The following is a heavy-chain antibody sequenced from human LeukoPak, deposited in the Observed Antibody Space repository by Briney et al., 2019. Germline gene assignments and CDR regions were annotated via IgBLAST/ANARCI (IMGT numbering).Heavy chain of an antibody. J-gene: IGHJ4*02. Sequence: GGSLRLSCAASGFTFSSYTMNWVRQAPGKGLEWVSSISSSSTYIYYADSLKGRFTISRDTAKNSLYLQMNSLTAEDTAVYYCAKVAKVVYSSTWYYDYWGQGTLVAVSS. CDR3: AKVAKVVYSSTWYYDY. D-gene: IGHD2/OR15-2a*01. V-gene: IGHV3-21*06. CDR2: ISSSSTYI. CDR1: GFTFSSYT.